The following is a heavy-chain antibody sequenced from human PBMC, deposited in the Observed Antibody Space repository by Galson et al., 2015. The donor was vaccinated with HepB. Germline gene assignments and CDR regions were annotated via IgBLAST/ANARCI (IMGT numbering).Heavy chain of an antibody. Sequence: SLRLSCAASGFPFSTYAMTWVRQAPGKGLEWVASISYSGAGTYHADSVQGRFTISRDTSTLYLQMKSLKTEDTGLYYCIYYYASGSYKGYWGQGTQVTVSS. CDR3: IYYYASGSYKGY. CDR2: ISYSGAGT. V-gene: IGHV3-23*01. J-gene: IGHJ4*02. CDR1: GFPFSTYA. D-gene: IGHD3-10*01.